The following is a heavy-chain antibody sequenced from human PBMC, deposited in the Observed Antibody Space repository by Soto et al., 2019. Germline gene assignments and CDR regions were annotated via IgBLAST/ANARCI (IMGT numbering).Heavy chain of an antibody. CDR1: GVSISSGGYY. Sequence: QVQLQESGPGLVKPSQTLSLTGTVSGVSISSGGYYWNWIGQHPGKVLEWIGYIYYSGSTYYTPSLKSRVTISVDTSKNQFSLKLSSVTAADTDVYYCAREPLTWGQGTLVTGSS. CDR2: IYYSGST. CDR3: AREPLT. J-gene: IGHJ4*02. V-gene: IGHV4-31*03.